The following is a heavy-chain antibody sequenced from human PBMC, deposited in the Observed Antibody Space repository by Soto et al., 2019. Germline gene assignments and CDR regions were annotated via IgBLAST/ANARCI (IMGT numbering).Heavy chain of an antibody. J-gene: IGHJ4*02. CDR1: GYTFTSYG. V-gene: IGHV1-2*02. Sequence: ASVKVSCKASGYTFTSYGISWVRQAPGQGLEWMGWINPNSGGTNYAQKFQGRVTMTRDTSISTAYMELSRLRSDDTAVYYCARDDYYYGSGSYQDSSGNDYWGQGTLVTVSS. CDR2: INPNSGGT. CDR3: ARDDYYYGSGSYQDSSGNDY. D-gene: IGHD3-10*01.